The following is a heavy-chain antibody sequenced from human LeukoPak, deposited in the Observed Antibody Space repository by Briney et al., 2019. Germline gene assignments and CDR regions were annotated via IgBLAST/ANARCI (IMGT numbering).Heavy chain of an antibody. J-gene: IGHJ4*02. CDR1: GFTFSTYW. D-gene: IGHD2-21*02. V-gene: IGHV3-7*05. Sequence: PGGSLRLSCAASGFTFSTYWMTWVRQAPGKGLEWVANIKQDGSDKKYVDSVKGRFTISRDNAKNSLYLQMNSLRAEDTAVYYCARATVTDILLGYWGQGTLVTVSS. CDR3: ARATVTDILLGY. CDR2: IKQDGSDK.